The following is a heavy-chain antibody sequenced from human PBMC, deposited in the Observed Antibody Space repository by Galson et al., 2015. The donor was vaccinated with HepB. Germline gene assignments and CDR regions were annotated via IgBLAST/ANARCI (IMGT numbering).Heavy chain of an antibody. Sequence: SLRLSCAASGFTFSDYYMSWIRQAPGKGLEWVSYISSSSSYTNYADSVKGRFTISRDNAKNSLYLQMNSLRAEDTAVYYCARAYYYGSGSYSFDYWGQGTLVTVSS. J-gene: IGHJ4*02. CDR3: ARAYYYGSGSYSFDY. CDR2: ISSSSSYT. CDR1: GFTFSDYY. D-gene: IGHD3-10*01. V-gene: IGHV3-11*05.